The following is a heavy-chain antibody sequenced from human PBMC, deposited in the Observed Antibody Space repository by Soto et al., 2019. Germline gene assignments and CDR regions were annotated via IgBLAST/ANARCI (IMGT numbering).Heavy chain of an antibody. V-gene: IGHV1-2*02. D-gene: IGHD3-10*01. J-gene: IGHJ6*03. Sequence: QVQLVQSGAEVKKPGASVKVSCKASGYTFTDYYIHWVRQAPGQGLQWLGWINPTNSGTRYARSFQGRVTVTRDTSISTAYMELSSLGSDDAAVYYCARGITSRVVFYYYYGDVWGFGTTVTVSS. CDR1: GYTFTDYY. CDR3: ARGITSRVVFYYYYGDV. CDR2: INPTNSGT.